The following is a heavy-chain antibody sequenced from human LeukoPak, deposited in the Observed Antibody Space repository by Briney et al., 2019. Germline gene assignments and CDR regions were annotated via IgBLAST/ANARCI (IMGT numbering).Heavy chain of an antibody. Sequence: ASETLSLTCTVSGGSISSSSYYWGWIRQPPGKGLEWIGYIYYSGSTNYNPSLKSRVTISVDTSKNQFSLKLSSVTAADTAVYYCARDRGADILTVGYYYYMDVWGKGTTVTVSS. CDR3: ARDRGADILTVGYYYYMDV. CDR1: GGSISSSSYY. J-gene: IGHJ6*03. V-gene: IGHV4-61*01. D-gene: IGHD3-9*01. CDR2: IYYSGST.